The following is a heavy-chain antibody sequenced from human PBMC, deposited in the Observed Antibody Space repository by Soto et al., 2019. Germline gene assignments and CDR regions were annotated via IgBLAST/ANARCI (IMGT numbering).Heavy chain of an antibody. D-gene: IGHD1-26*01. CDR2: ISAYNGNT. CDR1: GYTFTSYG. CDR3: VRSDFRPPRGTTRVMAKSNSFDH. V-gene: IGHV1-18*04. Sequence: ASDKVSCKPSGYTFTSYGISWVRQAPGHAREGMGWISAYNGNTNYAQKLQGRVTMTTDTSTSTAYMQLRSLRSDDTGVCYCVRSDFRPPRGTTRVMAKSNSFDHWGQGTLVTVSS. J-gene: IGHJ4*02.